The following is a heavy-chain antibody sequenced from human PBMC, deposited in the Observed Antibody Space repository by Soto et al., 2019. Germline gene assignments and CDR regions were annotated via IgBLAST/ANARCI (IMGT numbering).Heavy chain of an antibody. Sequence: GGSLRLSCAASGFTFSSYSMNWVRQAPGKGLEWVSYISSSSSTIYYADSVKGRFTISRDNAKNSLYLQMNSLRAEDTAVYYCARVGDFWSGYYVPLSDYWGQGTLVTVSS. CDR2: ISSSSSTI. CDR1: GFTFSSYS. J-gene: IGHJ4*02. V-gene: IGHV3-48*01. CDR3: ARVGDFWSGYYVPLSDY. D-gene: IGHD3-3*01.